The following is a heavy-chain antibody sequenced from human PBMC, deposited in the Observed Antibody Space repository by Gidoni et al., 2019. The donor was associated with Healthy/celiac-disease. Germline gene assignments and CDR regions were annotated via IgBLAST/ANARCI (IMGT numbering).Heavy chain of an antibody. J-gene: IGHJ4*02. CDR2: ISYDGSNK. D-gene: IGHD4-17*01. V-gene: IGHV3-30*04. CDR3: ARDNYDYGGNSHLDY. Sequence: QVQLVASGGGVVQPGRSLRLSCAASGFTFSNDAMHWVRQAPGKGLVWVAVISYDGSNKYYADSVKGRLTISRDNSKNTLYLQMNSLRAEDTAVYYCARDNYDYGGNSHLDYWGQGTLVTVSS. CDR1: GFTFSNDA.